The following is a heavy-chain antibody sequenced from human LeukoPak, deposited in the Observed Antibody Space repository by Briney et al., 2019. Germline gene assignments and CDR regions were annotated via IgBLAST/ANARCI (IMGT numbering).Heavy chain of an antibody. CDR3: AKDDVLLWFGELSPYGMDV. V-gene: IGHV3-30*18. D-gene: IGHD3-10*01. CDR1: GFTFSSYG. J-gene: IGHJ6*02. CDR2: ISYDGSNK. Sequence: PGGSLRLSCAASGFTFSSYGMHWVRQAPGKGLEWVAVISYDGSNKYYADSVEGRFTISRDNSKNTLYLQMNSLRAEDTAVYYCAKDDVLLWFGELSPYGMDVWGQGTTVTVSS.